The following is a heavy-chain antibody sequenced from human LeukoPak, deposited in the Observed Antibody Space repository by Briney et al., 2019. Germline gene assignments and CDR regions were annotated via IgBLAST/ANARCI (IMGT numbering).Heavy chain of an antibody. CDR1: GFXFSYYG. CDR2: IWYDGSNK. CDR3: AREGDSRKFDY. V-gene: IGHV3-33*01. J-gene: IGHJ4*02. Sequence: PGGSLRLSCAASGFXFSYYGIHWVRQAPGRGLEWVAVIWYDGSNKYYADSVKGRFTISRDTRDNSKNTLYLQMNSLRAEDTAVYYCAREGDSRKFDYWGQGTLVTVSS. D-gene: IGHD2-21*02.